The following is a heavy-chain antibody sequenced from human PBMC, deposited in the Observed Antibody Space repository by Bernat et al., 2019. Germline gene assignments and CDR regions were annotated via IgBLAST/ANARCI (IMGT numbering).Heavy chain of an antibody. CDR3: ASSKYYDDRVDY. V-gene: IGHV3-53*04. CDR1: GLTVISNY. CDR2: IYSGGST. Sequence: EVQLVESGGGLVQPGGSLRLSCAASGLTVISNYLSWFRQAPGKGWGGVSVIYSGGSTYYADSVKGRFTISRHNSKNTLYLQMNSLRAEDTAVYYCASSKYYDDRVDYWGQGTLVTVSS. J-gene: IGHJ4*02. D-gene: IGHD3-22*01.